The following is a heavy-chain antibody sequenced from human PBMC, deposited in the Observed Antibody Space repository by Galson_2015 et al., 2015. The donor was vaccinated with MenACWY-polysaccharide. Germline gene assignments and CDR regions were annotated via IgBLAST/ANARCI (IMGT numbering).Heavy chain of an antibody. D-gene: IGHD3/OR15-3a*01. V-gene: IGHV3-7*01. Sequence: SLRLSYAASGFPFSGYWMTWVRQAPGKGLDWVANINPDGSDKYYAGSMRGRFSISRDNSMNSLYLQINSLTADDTAVYYCARHEDWGFGYWGQGTLVTVAS. CDR1: GFPFSGYW. J-gene: IGHJ4*02. CDR2: INPDGSDK. CDR3: ARHEDWGFGY.